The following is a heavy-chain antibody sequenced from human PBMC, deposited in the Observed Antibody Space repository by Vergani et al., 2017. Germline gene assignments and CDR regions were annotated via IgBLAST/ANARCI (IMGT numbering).Heavy chain of an antibody. D-gene: IGHD3-22*01. CDR2: IYHSGST. J-gene: IGHJ3*02. CDR1: GGSISSSNW. V-gene: IGHV4-4*02. CDR3: ARDQRYYDSSGEDAFDI. Sequence: QVQLQESGPGLVKPSGTLSLTCAVSGGSISSSNWWSWVRQPPGKGLEWIGEIYHSGSTNYNPSLKRRVTISVDKSKNQFSLKLSSVTAADTAVYYCARDQRYYDSSGEDAFDIWGQGTMVTVSS.